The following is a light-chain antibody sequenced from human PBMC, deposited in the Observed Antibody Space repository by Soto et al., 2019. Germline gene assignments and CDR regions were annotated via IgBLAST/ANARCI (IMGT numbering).Light chain of an antibody. V-gene: IGKV3-20*01. CDR3: QQYGSSPT. CDR1: QSVSSNY. Sequence: EIVLTQSPGTLSLSPGERATLSCRSSQSVSSNYLAWYQQKPDQAPRLVIYDVSGRATGIPDRFSGGGSGTDFPITISRLEPEDFAVYYCQQYGSSPTFGQGTKVEIK. J-gene: IGKJ1*01. CDR2: DVS.